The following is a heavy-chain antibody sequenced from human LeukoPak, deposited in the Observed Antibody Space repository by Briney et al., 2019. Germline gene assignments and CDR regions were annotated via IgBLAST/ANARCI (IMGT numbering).Heavy chain of an antibody. J-gene: IGHJ5*02. Sequence: ASVKVSCKASGGTFSSYAISWVRQAPGQGLEWMGWINPNSGGTNYAQKFQGRVTMTRDTSISTAYMELSSLRSEDTAVYYCARAPSRFSPLLFKTSGVYWFDPWGQGTLVTVSS. CDR1: GGTFSSYA. V-gene: IGHV1-2*02. CDR3: ARAPSRFSPLLFKTSGVYWFDP. CDR2: INPNSGGT. D-gene: IGHD6-13*01.